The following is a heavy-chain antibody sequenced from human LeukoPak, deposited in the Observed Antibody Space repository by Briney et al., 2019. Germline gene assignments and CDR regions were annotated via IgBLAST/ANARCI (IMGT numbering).Heavy chain of an antibody. V-gene: IGHV3-23*01. Sequence: PGGSLRLSCAASGFTFSSYTMRWVRQAPGKGLEWVSGISGSGISTWYADSVEGRFTISRDNSKNTLYLQMNSLRDEDTALYYCASRDPCSGGTCYGLRYWGQGTLVTVSS. CDR3: ASRDPCSGGTCYGLRY. CDR1: GFTFSSYT. J-gene: IGHJ4*02. CDR2: ISGSGIST. D-gene: IGHD2-15*01.